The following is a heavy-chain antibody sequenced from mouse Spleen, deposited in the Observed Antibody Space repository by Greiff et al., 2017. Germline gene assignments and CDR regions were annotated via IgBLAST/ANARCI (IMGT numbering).Heavy chain of an antibody. CDR3: ARPGELDAMDY. Sequence: EVKVVESGGGLVKPGGSLKLSCAASGFTFSDYGMHWVRQAPEKGLEWVAYISSGSSTIYYADTVKGRFTISRDNAKNTLFLQMTSLRSEDTAMYYCARPGELDAMDYWGQGTSVTVSS. CDR1: GFTFSDYG. J-gene: IGHJ4*01. V-gene: IGHV5-17*01. CDR2: ISSGSSTI.